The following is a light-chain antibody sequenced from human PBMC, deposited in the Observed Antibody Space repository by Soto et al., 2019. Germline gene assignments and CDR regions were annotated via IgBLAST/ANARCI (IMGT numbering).Light chain of an antibody. Sequence: QSELTQPASVYGSPGQSITISCTGTSNDVGGYNYVSWYQQHPGKAPKLMIYDVSNRPSGVSNRFSGSKSANTASLTISGLQTEDESDYYCSSYTGSSTYVFGTGTKVTVL. CDR3: SSYTGSSTYV. V-gene: IGLV2-14*03. CDR2: DVS. J-gene: IGLJ1*01. CDR1: SNDVGGYNY.